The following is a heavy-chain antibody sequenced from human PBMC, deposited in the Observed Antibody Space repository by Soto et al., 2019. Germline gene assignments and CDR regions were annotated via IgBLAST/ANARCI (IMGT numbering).Heavy chain of an antibody. Sequence: GXSVKISCKASGYTFTCYYMHWVRQAPGQGLEWMGWINPNSGGTNYAQKFQGRVTMTRDTSISTAYMELSRLRSDDTAVYYCARVRGSSSWEAFDYWGQGPLVTVSS. D-gene: IGHD6-13*01. V-gene: IGHV1-2*02. CDR3: ARVRGSSSWEAFDY. CDR2: INPNSGGT. J-gene: IGHJ4*02. CDR1: GYTFTCYY.